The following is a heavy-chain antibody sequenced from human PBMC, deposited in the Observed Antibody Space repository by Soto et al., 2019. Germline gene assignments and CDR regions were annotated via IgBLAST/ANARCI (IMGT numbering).Heavy chain of an antibody. CDR2: INSDFSTT. CDR3: ARQLPTAIRGGYYYSYGMDV. V-gene: IGHV3-74*03. J-gene: IGHJ6*02. Sequence: GGSLRLSCAASGFTLSSYWMHWVRQAPGKGLVWVSRINSDFSTTTYADSVEGRFTISRDNAKNTLYLQLNSLRAEDTAVYYCARQLPTAIRGGYYYSYGMDVWGQGTTVTVSS. D-gene: IGHD2-2*02. CDR1: GFTLSSYW.